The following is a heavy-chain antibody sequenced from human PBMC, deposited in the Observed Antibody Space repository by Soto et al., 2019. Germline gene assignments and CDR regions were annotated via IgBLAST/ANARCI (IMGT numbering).Heavy chain of an antibody. D-gene: IGHD4-17*01. V-gene: IGHV3-66*01. J-gene: IGHJ4*02. CDR2: IYSGGNT. Sequence: DVQLVESGGGLVLRGESLRLSCAASGFTVGSAYMSWVRQAPGKGLEWVAGIYSGGNTYYADSVKGRFTISRDTSKNRLYLQMNRLRAEDAAIYYCARDPWVGDIGDYWGQGTLVTVSS. CDR3: ARDPWVGDIGDY. CDR1: GFTVGSAY.